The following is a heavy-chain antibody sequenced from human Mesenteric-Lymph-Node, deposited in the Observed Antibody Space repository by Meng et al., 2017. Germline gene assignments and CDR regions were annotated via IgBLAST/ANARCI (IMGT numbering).Heavy chain of an antibody. Sequence: VQLVESGGGLVKPGGSLRLSCAASGFTFSTYRMNWVRQAPGKGLEWVSSISSSSNYIYYADSVKGRFTISRDNAKNSLYLQMNSLRAEDTAVYFCARWNGRDRNFDYWGQGTLVTVSS. V-gene: IGHV3-21*04. D-gene: IGHD1-1*01. CDR3: ARWNGRDRNFDY. CDR1: GFTFSTYR. J-gene: IGHJ4*02. CDR2: ISSSSNYI.